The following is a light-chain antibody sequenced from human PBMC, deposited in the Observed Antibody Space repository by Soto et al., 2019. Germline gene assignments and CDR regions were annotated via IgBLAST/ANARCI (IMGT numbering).Light chain of an antibody. J-gene: IGKJ4*02. CDR3: QQDQNWPLP. CDR1: QIVSSL. CDR2: GAS. V-gene: IGKV3-15*01. Sequence: EIVMTQSPATLSVSPGERATLSCRASQIVSSLLAWYQRKPGQAPRLLIYGASTRATGIPARFSGRGSGTEFTLTLSSLQSEDFAVYYGQQDQNWPLPFAGGTKVELK.